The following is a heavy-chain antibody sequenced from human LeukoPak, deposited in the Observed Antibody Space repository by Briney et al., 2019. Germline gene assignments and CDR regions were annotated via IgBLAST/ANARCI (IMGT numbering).Heavy chain of an antibody. CDR3: ARDSSGWRGYFDY. CDR2: ISSSGRTI. V-gene: IGHV3-11*04. CDR1: GFTFSDYY. J-gene: IGHJ4*02. D-gene: IGHD6-19*01. Sequence: GGSLRLSCAGSGFTFSDYYMSWIRQAPGKGLEWVSYISSSGRTIYYADSVKGRFTISRDNAKNSLYLQMNSLRAEDTAVYYCARDSSGWRGYFDYWGQGTLVTVSS.